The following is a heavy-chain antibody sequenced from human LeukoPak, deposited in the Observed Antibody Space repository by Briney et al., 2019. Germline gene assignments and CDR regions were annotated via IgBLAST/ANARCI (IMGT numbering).Heavy chain of an antibody. D-gene: IGHD5-18*01. Sequence: SVKVSCKASGGTFSSYAISWVRQAPGQGLEWMGGIIPIFGTANYAQKFQGRVTITADESTGTAYMELSSLRSEDTAVYYCARGARLGYSYGYVAHYWGQGTLVTVSP. CDR3: ARGARLGYSYGYVAHY. J-gene: IGHJ4*02. CDR2: IIPIFGTA. V-gene: IGHV1-69*01. CDR1: GGTFSSYA.